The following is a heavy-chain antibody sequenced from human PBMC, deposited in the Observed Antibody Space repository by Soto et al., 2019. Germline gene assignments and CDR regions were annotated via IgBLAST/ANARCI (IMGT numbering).Heavy chain of an antibody. V-gene: IGHV4-39*01. Sequence: PSETLSLTCSVSGGSISTSRSYWAWIRQPPGKGLEWLANIFYSGSTFYKPSLASRVSVSVDTSKNEFSLNLRSVTAADTAVYYCARQPTTGDTDLWFDPWGQGTLVIVSS. J-gene: IGHJ5*02. CDR1: GGSISTSRSY. CDR3: ARQPTTGDTDLWFDP. CDR2: IFYSGST. D-gene: IGHD2-21*01.